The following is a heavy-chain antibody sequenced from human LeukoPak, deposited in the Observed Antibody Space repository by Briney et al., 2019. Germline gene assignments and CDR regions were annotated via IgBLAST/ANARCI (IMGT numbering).Heavy chain of an antibody. D-gene: IGHD1-26*01. CDR2: IYYSGTT. V-gene: IGHV4-59*01. CDR3: ARGASGTLYDAFDI. J-gene: IGHJ3*02. CDR1: GGSISTYY. Sequence: SETLSLTCTVSGGSISTYYWSWIRQPPGEGLEWIGSIYYSGTTHSNPSLKSRATIPVDTSKNHLSLKVSSVTAADTAVYYCARGASGTLYDAFDIWGQGTMVTVSS.